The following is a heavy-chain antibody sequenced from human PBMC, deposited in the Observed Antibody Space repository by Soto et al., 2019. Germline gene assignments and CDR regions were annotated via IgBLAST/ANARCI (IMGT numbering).Heavy chain of an antibody. CDR1: GFTFSNAW. J-gene: IGHJ4*02. CDR3: TTGAADSSGWYYLDY. D-gene: IGHD6-19*01. V-gene: IGHV3-15*01. Sequence: PGGSLRLSCAASGFTFSNAWMSWVRQAPGKGLEWVGRIKSKTDGGTTDYAAPVKGRFTISRDDSKNTLYLQMNSLKTEDTAVYYCTTGAADSSGWYYLDYWGQGTLVTVS. CDR2: IKSKTDGGTT.